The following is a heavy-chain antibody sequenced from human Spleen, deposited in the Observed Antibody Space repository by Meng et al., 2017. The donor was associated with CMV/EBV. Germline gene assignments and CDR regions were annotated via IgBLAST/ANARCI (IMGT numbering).Heavy chain of an antibody. Sequence: YGYRFSNFYLHWVRQAPGQRLEWMGWINPDSGDTDYARKFQGRVTMTRDTSTTTAYTELRSLRSDDTAVYYCSRGYTYGWGNFYFDYWGQGTLVTVSS. V-gene: IGHV1-2*02. CDR2: INPDSGDT. D-gene: IGHD3-10*01. CDR3: SRGYTYGWGNFYFDY. J-gene: IGHJ4*02. CDR1: GYRFSNFY.